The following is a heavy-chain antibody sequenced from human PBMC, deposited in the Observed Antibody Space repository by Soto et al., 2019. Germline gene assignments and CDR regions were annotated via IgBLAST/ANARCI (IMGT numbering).Heavy chain of an antibody. J-gene: IGHJ4*02. D-gene: IGHD6-6*01. CDR3: ARAEYSSSRLDY. CDR1: GYTFTSYG. CDR2: ISAYNGNT. V-gene: IGHV1-18*01. Sequence: QVQLVQSGAEVKKPGASVKVSCKASGYTFTSYGISWVRQAPGQGLEWMGWISAYNGNTNYAQKLQGRVTMTTDTTTSKAYMERRSLRSDDTAVYYCARAEYSSSRLDYWGQGTLVTVSS.